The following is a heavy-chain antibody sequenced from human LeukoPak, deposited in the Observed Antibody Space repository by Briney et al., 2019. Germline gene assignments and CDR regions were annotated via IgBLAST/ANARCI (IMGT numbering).Heavy chain of an antibody. CDR3: AKAGSIAARPPIFDY. V-gene: IGHV3-23*01. Sequence: ASVKVSCKASGYTFTSYGISWVRQAPGKGLEWVSAISGSGGSTYYADSVKGRFTISRDNSKNTLYLQMNSLRAEDTAVYYCAKAGSIAARPPIFDYWGQGTLVTVSS. CDR1: GYTFTSYG. D-gene: IGHD6-6*01. CDR2: ISGSGGST. J-gene: IGHJ4*02.